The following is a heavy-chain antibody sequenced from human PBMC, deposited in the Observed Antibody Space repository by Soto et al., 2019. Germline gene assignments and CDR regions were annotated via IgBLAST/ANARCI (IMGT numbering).Heavy chain of an antibody. CDR3: ARDKHDYFNRGIGFDT. J-gene: IGHJ5*02. V-gene: IGHV6-1*01. D-gene: IGHD4-17*01. CDR2: TYYRSKWYN. Sequence: PSQTLSLTCASSGDRVSSNGAACNWIRQSPSRGLEWLGRTYYRSKWYNDYAVSVKSRININPDTSKSQFSLQLNSVTPEDTAVYYCARDKHDYFNRGIGFDTWGQGILVTVSS. CDR1: GDRVSSNGAA.